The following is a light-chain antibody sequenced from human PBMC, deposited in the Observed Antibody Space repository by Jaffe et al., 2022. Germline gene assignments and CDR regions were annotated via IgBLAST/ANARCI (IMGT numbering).Light chain of an antibody. CDR2: GAS. J-gene: IGKJ2*01. CDR3: LQCDSSPYT. V-gene: IGKV3-20*01. CDR1: QSVTSTY. Sequence: EFVLTQSPGTLSLSPGESATLSCRASQSVTSTYLAWYQQKPGQAPRLLIYGASTRATGVPDRFSGSGSGTDFTLTINRLEPEDFAMYYCLQCDSSPYTFGQGTKLEIK.